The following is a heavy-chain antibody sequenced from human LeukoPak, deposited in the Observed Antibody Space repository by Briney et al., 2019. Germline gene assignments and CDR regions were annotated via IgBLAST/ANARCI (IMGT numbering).Heavy chain of an antibody. J-gene: IGHJ4*02. V-gene: IGHV3-30*03. D-gene: IGHD1-26*01. Sequence: GGSLRLSCSASGFTFSSYGMHWVRQAPGKGLEWVAVISYDGSNKYYADSVKGRFTISRDNSKNTLYLQMNSLRAEDTAVYYCAREALGFDYWGQGTLVTVSS. CDR1: GFTFSSYG. CDR3: AREALGFDY. CDR2: ISYDGSNK.